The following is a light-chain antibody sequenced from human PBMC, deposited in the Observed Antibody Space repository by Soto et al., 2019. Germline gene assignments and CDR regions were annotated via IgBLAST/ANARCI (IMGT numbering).Light chain of an antibody. CDR1: QSVSSSY. CDR3: QQYGNSRGT. Sequence: EIVLTQYPGTLSLSPGERATLSCRASQSVSSSYLAWCQQKPGQAPRLLMYGASSRATGIPGRFSGSGSGTDFTLTISRLQPEDFAVYYCQQYGNSRGTFGQGTKVDIK. CDR2: GAS. V-gene: IGKV3-20*01. J-gene: IGKJ1*01.